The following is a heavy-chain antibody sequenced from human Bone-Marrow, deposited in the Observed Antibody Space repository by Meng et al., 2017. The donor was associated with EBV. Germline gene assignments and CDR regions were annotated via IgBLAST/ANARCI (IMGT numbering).Heavy chain of an antibody. Sequence: QWQVGQSGAEVTKLGSSVKVACKASGGTFSSYAISWVRRAPGQGLECMGGISPIFGTANYAQKFQGRVTITADESTSTAYMELSSLRSEDTAVYYCTEEMATIAFWGQGTLVTVSS. D-gene: IGHD5-24*01. CDR3: TEEMATIAF. CDR2: ISPIFGTA. V-gene: IGHV1-69*01. CDR1: GGTFSSYA. J-gene: IGHJ4*02.